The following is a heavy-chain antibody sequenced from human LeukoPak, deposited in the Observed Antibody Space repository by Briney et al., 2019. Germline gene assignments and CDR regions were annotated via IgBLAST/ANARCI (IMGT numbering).Heavy chain of an antibody. D-gene: IGHD2-2*01. CDR1: GDTFTNYY. CDR3: AREYVASSTRADY. J-gene: IGHJ4*02. CDR2: INPSGSST. V-gene: IGHV1-46*01. Sequence: AASVKVSCKASGDTFTNYYIHWVRQAPGQGLEWMGIINPSGSSTSYAQKFQGRVTMTRDTSTSTVNMELRSLRSDDTAVYYCAREYVASSTRADYWGQGTLVTVSS.